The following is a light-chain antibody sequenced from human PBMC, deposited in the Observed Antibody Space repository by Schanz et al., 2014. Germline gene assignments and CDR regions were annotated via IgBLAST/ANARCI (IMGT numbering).Light chain of an antibody. J-gene: IGLJ1*01. Sequence: QSVLTQPPSASGTPGQRVTISCSGSSSNIGSNTVNWYQQLPGTAPKPLIYSNNQRPSGVSDRFSDSKSGTSASLAISGLRFEDEADYFCAAWDDSLSGYVFGTGTKLTVL. CDR1: SSNIGSNT. CDR2: SNN. V-gene: IGLV1-44*01. CDR3: AAWDDSLSGYV.